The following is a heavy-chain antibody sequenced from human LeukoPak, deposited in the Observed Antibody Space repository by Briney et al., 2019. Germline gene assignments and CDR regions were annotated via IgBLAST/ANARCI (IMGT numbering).Heavy chain of an antibody. CDR3: ARGTMTTVTTRLFDY. CDR2: INSDGSST. J-gene: IGHJ4*02. D-gene: IGHD4-11*01. CDR1: GFTFSSYW. Sequence: PGGSLRLSCAASGFTFSSYWMHWVREALGKGLVWVSRINSDGSSTSYADSVKGRFTISRDNAKNTLYLQMNSLRAEDTAVYYCARGTMTTVTTRLFDYWGQGTLVTVSS. V-gene: IGHV3-74*01.